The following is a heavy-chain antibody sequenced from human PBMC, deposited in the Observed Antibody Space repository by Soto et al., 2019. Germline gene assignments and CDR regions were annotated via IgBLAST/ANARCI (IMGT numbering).Heavy chain of an antibody. J-gene: IGHJ6*02. D-gene: IGHD6-13*01. V-gene: IGHV1-69*06. Sequence: SVKVSCKASGGTFSSYAISWVRQAPGQGLEWMGGIIPIFGTANYAQKFQGRVTITADKSTSTAYMELSSLRSEDTAVYYCARGRAAAGPNYHYYYGMDVWGQGXTVTVYS. CDR1: GGTFSSYA. CDR2: IIPIFGTA. CDR3: ARGRAAAGPNYHYYYGMDV.